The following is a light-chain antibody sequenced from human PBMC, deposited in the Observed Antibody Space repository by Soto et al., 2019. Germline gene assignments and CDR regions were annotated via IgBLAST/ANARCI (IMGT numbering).Light chain of an antibody. CDR3: QQSYSPIT. Sequence: DIQMTQSPSTLSAFVGDTVTITCRASQSISHWLAWYQQRPGRAPKLLIYDASSLESGVPSRFSGSGSGTEFTLTISSLQPDDFATYYCQQSYSPITFGQGTRLEI. CDR1: QSISHW. V-gene: IGKV1-5*01. J-gene: IGKJ5*01. CDR2: DAS.